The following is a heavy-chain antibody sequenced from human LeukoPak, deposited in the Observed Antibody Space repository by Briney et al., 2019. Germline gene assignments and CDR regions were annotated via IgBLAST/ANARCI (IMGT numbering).Heavy chain of an antibody. V-gene: IGHV4-34*01. D-gene: IGHD2-8*01. Sequence: SETLSLTCAFYGGSFSGYYWSWIRQPPGKGLEWIGEINHSGGTKYNPSLKSRVTISVDTSKNQFSLKLSSVTAADTAVYYCARGYCTNGVCYKLDVWGKGTTVTVSS. CDR2: INHSGGT. J-gene: IGHJ6*04. CDR3: ARGYCTNGVCYKLDV. CDR1: GGSFSGYY.